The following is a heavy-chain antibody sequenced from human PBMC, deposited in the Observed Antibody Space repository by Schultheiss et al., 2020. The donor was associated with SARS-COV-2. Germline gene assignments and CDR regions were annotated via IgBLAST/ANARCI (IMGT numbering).Heavy chain of an antibody. CDR2: INSDGSST. CDR3: ARDYYDSSGYYYPFDY. CDR1: GFTFSSYW. D-gene: IGHD3-22*01. Sequence: GGSLRLSCAASGFTFSSYWMHWVRQAPGKGLVWVSRINSDGSSTSYADSVKGRFTISRDNAKNTLYLQMNSLRAEDTAVYYCARDYYDSSGYYYPFDYWGQGNLVTVSS. V-gene: IGHV3-74*01. J-gene: IGHJ4*02.